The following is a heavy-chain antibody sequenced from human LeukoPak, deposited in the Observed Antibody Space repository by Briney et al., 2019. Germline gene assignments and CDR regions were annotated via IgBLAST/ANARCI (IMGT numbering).Heavy chain of an antibody. Sequence: GSLRLSCAASGFTFSSYAMSWVRQAPGKGLEWVSAISGSGGSTYYADSVKGRFTISRDNSKNTLYLQMNSLRAEDTAVYYCAKGLRRSSWIDYWGQGTLVTVSS. J-gene: IGHJ4*02. CDR3: AKGLRRSSWIDY. CDR1: GFTFSSYA. CDR2: ISGSGGST. D-gene: IGHD6-13*01. V-gene: IGHV3-23*01.